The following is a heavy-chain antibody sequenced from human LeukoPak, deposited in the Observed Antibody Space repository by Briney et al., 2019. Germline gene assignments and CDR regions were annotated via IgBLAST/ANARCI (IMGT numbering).Heavy chain of an antibody. CDR1: GFTFSSYG. J-gene: IGHJ4*02. D-gene: IGHD3-22*01. V-gene: IGHV3-30*02. CDR2: IRYDGSNK. Sequence: PGGSLRLSCAASGFTFSSYGMHWVRQAPGKGLEWVAFIRYDGSNKYYADSVKGRFTISRDNSKNTLYLQMNSLRAEDTAVYYCAKATHPSITMIVVNWGQGTLVTVSS. CDR3: AKATHPSITMIVVN.